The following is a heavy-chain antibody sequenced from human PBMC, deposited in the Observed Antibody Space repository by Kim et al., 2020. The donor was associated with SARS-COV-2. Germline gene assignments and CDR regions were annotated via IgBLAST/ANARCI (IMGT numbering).Heavy chain of an antibody. CDR3: ASGFRPRGY. CDR2: ISSGGSTI. D-gene: IGHD5-18*01. J-gene: IGHJ4*02. Sequence: GGSLRLSCAASGFTFSDYYMNWIRQAPGKGLEWVSYISSGGSTIYYADSVKGRFTISRDNARNSLFLEMNSLRADDTAVYYCASGFRPRGYWGQGTLVTASS. CDR1: GFTFSDYY. V-gene: IGHV3-11*01.